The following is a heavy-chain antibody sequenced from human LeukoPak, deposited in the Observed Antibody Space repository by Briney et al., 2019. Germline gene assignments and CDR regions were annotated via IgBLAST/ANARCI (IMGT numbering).Heavy chain of an antibody. CDR2: IKQDGSEK. Sequence: GGSLRLSCAASGFTFSSYSMNWVRQAPGKGLEWVANIKQDGSEKYFVDSVKGRFTISRDNAKNSLYLQMNSLRVEGTAVYYCARDGDRSRGDTFDIWGQGTMVTVSS. D-gene: IGHD3-10*01. J-gene: IGHJ3*02. CDR1: GFTFSSYS. V-gene: IGHV3-7*04. CDR3: ARDGDRSRGDTFDI.